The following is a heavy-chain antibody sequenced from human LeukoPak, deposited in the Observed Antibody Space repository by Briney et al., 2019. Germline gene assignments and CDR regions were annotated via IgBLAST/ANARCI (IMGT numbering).Heavy chain of an antibody. CDR2: INHSGST. Sequence: PSETLSLTCAVYGGSFSGYYWSWIRQPPGKGLEWIGEINHSGSTNYNPSLKSRVTISVDTSKNQFSLKLSSVTAADTAVYYCASNRIAVAGNWFDPWGQGTLVTVSS. CDR1: GGSFSGYY. J-gene: IGHJ5*02. V-gene: IGHV4-34*01. CDR3: ASNRIAVAGNWFDP. D-gene: IGHD6-19*01.